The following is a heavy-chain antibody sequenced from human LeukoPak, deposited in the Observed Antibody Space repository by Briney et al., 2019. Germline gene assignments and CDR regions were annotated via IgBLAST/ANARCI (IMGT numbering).Heavy chain of an antibody. Sequence: GASVKVSCKASGYTFTGYYMHWVRQAPGQGLEWMGWINPNSGGTNYAQKFQGRVTMTRDTSISTAYMELSRLRSDDTAVYYCTKKANCDSASCPFGNWGQGTLVTVSS. CDR2: INPNSGGT. D-gene: IGHD2-2*01. CDR1: GYTFTGYY. CDR3: TKKANCDSASCPFGN. J-gene: IGHJ4*02. V-gene: IGHV1-2*02.